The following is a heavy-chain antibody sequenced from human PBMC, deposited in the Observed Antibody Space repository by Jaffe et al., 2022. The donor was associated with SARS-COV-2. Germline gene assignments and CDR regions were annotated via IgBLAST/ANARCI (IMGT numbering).Heavy chain of an antibody. D-gene: IGHD6-13*01. CDR2: ISGSGGST. CDR3: AKFPPVAAAGWFDYYGMDV. V-gene: IGHV3-23*01. J-gene: IGHJ6*02. CDR1: GFTFSSYA. Sequence: EVQLLESGGGLVQPGGSLRLSCAASGFTFSSYAMSWVRQAPGKGLEWVSAISGSGGSTYYADSVKGRFTISRDNSKNTLYLQMNSLRAEDTAVYYCAKFPPVAAAGWFDYYGMDVWGQGTTVTVSS.